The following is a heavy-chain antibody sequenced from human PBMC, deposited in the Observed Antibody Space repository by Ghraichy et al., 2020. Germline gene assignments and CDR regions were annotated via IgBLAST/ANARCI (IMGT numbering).Heavy chain of an antibody. CDR2: INSDGSST. J-gene: IGHJ6*02. Sequence: INSDGSSTSYADSVKGRFTISRDHAKNTLYLQMNSLRAEDTAVYYCARAWYCSSTSCYSSDYYYGMYVWFQGTTDPVSS. D-gene: IGHD2-2*01. CDR3: ARAWYCSSTSCYSSDYYYGMYV. V-gene: IGHV3-74*01.